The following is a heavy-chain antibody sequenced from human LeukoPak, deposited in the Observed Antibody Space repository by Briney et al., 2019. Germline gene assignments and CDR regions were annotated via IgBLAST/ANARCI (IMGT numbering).Heavy chain of an antibody. D-gene: IGHD4-11*01. CDR3: ARETRVHAFDI. Sequence: PSETLCLTCAVYGGSFSGYYWSWIRQPPGKGLEWIGEINHSGSTNYNPSLKSRVTISVDTSKNQFSLKLSSVTAADTAVYYCARETRVHAFDIWGQGTMVTVSS. V-gene: IGHV4-34*01. CDR2: INHSGST. CDR1: GGSFSGYY. J-gene: IGHJ3*02.